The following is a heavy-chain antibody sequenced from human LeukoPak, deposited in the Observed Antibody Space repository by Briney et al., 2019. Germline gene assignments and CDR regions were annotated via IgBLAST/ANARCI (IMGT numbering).Heavy chain of an antibody. CDR1: GGSINGYY. Sequence: SETLSLTCTVSGGSINGYYWSWIRQPAGKGLEWIGRIYNSESINYNPSLKSRVTMSIDTSKNQFSPKLNSVTAADTAVYYCARDRSSSYTRDWFDPWGQGALVTVSS. D-gene: IGHD6-13*01. CDR3: ARDRSSSYTRDWFDP. V-gene: IGHV4-4*07. J-gene: IGHJ5*02. CDR2: IYNSESI.